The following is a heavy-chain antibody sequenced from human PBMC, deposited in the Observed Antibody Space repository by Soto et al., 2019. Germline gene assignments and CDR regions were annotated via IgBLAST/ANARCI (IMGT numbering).Heavy chain of an antibody. J-gene: IGHJ4*02. V-gene: IGHV2-5*02. Sequence: QITLKESGPTLVKPTQTLTLTCNVSGVSLSTGGVGVGWIRQPPGKTLEWLALTYWADDQRPSPSLKRRLTITTDASKNQVILTTTIMAHEDTVTYYIAHMSAAKVDYRGAGTLVSVS. CDR2: TYWADDQ. D-gene: IGHD2-15*01. CDR1: GVSLSTGGVG. CDR3: AHMSAAKVDY.